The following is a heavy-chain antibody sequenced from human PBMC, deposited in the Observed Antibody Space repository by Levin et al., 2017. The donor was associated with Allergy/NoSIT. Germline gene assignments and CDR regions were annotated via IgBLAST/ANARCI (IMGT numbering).Heavy chain of an antibody. CDR2: IKQDGSEK. J-gene: IGHJ6*02. Sequence: PGGSLRLSCAASGFPLRNFWMTWVRQAPGKGLEWVANIKQDGSEKYYADSVKGRFSISRDNAKSSLYLQVNSLRAEATAVYYCARDRGNVLIKDFFYYYGLDVWGRGTTVAVSS. D-gene: IGHD2-8*01. CDR1: GFPLRNFW. CDR3: ARDRGNVLIKDFFYYYGLDV. V-gene: IGHV3-7*01.